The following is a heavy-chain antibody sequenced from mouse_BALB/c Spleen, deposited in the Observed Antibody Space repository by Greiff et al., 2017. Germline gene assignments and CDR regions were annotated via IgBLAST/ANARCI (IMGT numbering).Heavy chain of an antibody. CDR2: INSNGGST. V-gene: IGHV5-6-3*01. CDR1: GFTFSSYG. J-gene: IGHJ3*01. D-gene: IGHD2-14*01. Sequence: EVQGVESGGGLVQPGGSLKLSCAASGFTFSSYGMSWVRQTPDKRLELVATINSNGGSTYYPDSVKGRFTISRDNAKNTLYLQMSSLKSEDTAMYYCARDGYRYDAWFAYWGPGTLVTVSA. CDR3: ARDGYRYDAWFAY.